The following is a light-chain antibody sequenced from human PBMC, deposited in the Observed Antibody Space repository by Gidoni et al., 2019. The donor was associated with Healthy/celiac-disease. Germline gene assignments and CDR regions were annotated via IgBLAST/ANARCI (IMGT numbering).Light chain of an antibody. CDR3: QQYNSYSPVYT. CDR2: DAS. V-gene: IGKV1-5*01. Sequence: DIQMTQSPSTLSASVGDRVTITCRASQSISSWLAWYQQKPGKAPKLLIYDASSLESGVPPRFSGSGSGTEFTLTISSLQPDDFATYYCQQYNSYSPVYTFGQGTKLEIK. CDR1: QSISSW. J-gene: IGKJ2*01.